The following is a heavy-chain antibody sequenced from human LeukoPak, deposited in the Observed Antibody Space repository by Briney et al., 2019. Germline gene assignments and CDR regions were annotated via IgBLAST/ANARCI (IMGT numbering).Heavy chain of an antibody. D-gene: IGHD6-19*01. V-gene: IGHV1-8*03. Sequence: ASVKVSCKAPGYTFTTYDINWVRQATGQGLEWMGWMNPNSGNTGYAQKFQGRVTITRNTSISTAYMELSSLRSEDTAVYYCARSSGRYSVDYWGQGTLVTVPS. CDR1: GYTFTTYD. J-gene: IGHJ4*02. CDR2: MNPNSGNT. CDR3: ARSSGRYSVDY.